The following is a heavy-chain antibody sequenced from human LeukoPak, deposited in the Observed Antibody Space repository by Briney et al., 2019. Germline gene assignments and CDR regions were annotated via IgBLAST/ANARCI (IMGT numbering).Heavy chain of an antibody. Sequence: SETLSLTCTVSGGSISSYYWSWIRQLPGKGLEWIGYIYYSGSTNYNPSLKSRVTISVDTSKNQFSLKLSSVTAADTAVYYCARDSNYYGSGSSPSYGMDVWGQGTTVTVSS. CDR3: ARDSNYYGSGSSPSYGMDV. J-gene: IGHJ6*02. CDR2: IYYSGST. V-gene: IGHV4-59*01. CDR1: GGSISSYY. D-gene: IGHD3-10*01.